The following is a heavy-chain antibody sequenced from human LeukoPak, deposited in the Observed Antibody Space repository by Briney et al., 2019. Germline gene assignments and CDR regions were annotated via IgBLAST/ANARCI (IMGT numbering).Heavy chain of an antibody. J-gene: IGHJ4*02. CDR2: INLNSGGT. Sequence: ASVTVSSTASAYTFTCYVMHWVRHAPGQGLEWVGLINLNSGGTDYAQEFQGRVTMTRDTSISTAYMELSSLESDDTAVFCCARAYTGYEAFDYWGQGTLVTVSS. CDR3: ARAYTGYEAFDY. V-gene: IGHV1-2*02. D-gene: IGHD5-12*01. CDR1: AYTFTCYV.